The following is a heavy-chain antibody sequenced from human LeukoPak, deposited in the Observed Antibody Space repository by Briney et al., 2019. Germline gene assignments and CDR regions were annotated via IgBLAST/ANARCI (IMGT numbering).Heavy chain of an antibody. CDR2: FDPEDGET. D-gene: IGHD3-16*01. CDR1: GYTLTELS. Sequence: EASVKVSCKVSGYTLTELSMHWVRQAPGKWLEWMGGFDPEDGETIYAQKFQGRVTMTEDTSTDTAYMELSSLRSEDTAVYYCATTTLGGPYYYGMDVWGQGTTVTVSS. J-gene: IGHJ6*02. CDR3: ATTTLGGPYYYGMDV. V-gene: IGHV1-24*01.